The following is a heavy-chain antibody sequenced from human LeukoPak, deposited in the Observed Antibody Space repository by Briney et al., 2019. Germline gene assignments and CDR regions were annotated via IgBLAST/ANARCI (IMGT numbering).Heavy chain of an antibody. D-gene: IGHD4-17*01. CDR1: GFTFSSYG. V-gene: IGHV3-23*01. J-gene: IGHJ4*02. CDR2: ISGSGGST. Sequence: HPGGSLRLSCEASGFTFSSYGMSWVRQAPGKGQEWVSTISGSGGSTYYADSVKGRFTISRDNSKNTLYLQMNSLRAEDTAVYYCANGHDYGDYFDYWGQGTLVTVSS. CDR3: ANGHDYGDYFDY.